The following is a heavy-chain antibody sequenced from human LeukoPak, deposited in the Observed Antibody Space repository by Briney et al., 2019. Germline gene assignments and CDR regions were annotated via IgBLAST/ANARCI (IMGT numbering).Heavy chain of an antibody. Sequence: PGGSLRLSCAASGFTFSSYAMHWVRQAPGKGLEWVAVISYDGSNKYYADSVKGRFTISRDNSKNTLYLQMNSLRAEDTAVYYCARDFKEYSYAALRPDYWGQGTLVTVSS. CDR1: GFTFSSYA. CDR3: ARDFKEYSYAALRPDY. CDR2: ISYDGSNK. V-gene: IGHV3-30-3*01. J-gene: IGHJ4*02. D-gene: IGHD5-18*01.